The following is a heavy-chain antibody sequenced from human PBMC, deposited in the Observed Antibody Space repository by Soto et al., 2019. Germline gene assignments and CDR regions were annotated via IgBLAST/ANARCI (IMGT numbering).Heavy chain of an antibody. V-gene: IGHV4-31*03. Sequence: QVQLQESGPGLVKPSQTLSLTCTVSGGSMSSGGYYWSWISQHPGKGLEWIGYIYYSGSTYYNPSLKSRVTISVGTSKNQFSLKLSSVTAADTAVYYCARSPEATVTAFDYWGQGTLVTVSS. CDR2: IYYSGST. J-gene: IGHJ4*02. CDR1: GGSMSSGGYY. D-gene: IGHD4-17*01. CDR3: ARSPEATVTAFDY.